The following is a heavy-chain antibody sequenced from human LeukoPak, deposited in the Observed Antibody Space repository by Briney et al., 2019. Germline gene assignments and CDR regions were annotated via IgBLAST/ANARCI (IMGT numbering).Heavy chain of an antibody. CDR1: GLTVSSIY. CDR3: ARGHNFGRLHPFDY. Sequence: GGSLRLSCAPSGLTVSSIYMRWVPHPPEEGVEWVSDIYSGGSTYYADSGKGRFTNSKDNSKNTLYLQMNSLRAEDTAVYYCARGHNFGRLHPFDYWGQGTLVTVSS. D-gene: IGHD3-9*01. J-gene: IGHJ4*02. CDR2: IYSGGST. V-gene: IGHV3-66*01.